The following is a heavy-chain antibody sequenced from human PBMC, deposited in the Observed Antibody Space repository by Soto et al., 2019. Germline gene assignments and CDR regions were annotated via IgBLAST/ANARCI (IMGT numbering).Heavy chain of an antibody. J-gene: IGHJ6*02. CDR2: IYWDDDK. V-gene: IGHV2-5*02. CDR3: VQSRCGGDCLQSYSSHSYYGLDV. CDR1: GFSLSTIGVG. Sequence: QITLKESGPTLVKPTQTLTLTCTFSGFSLSTIGVGVGWIRQPPGKALEWLALIYWDDDKSYSPSLKSRLTVTKDTSKNQVVLTMTNMDPVDTATYYCVQSRCGGDCLQSYSSHSYYGLDVWGQGTTVTVSS. D-gene: IGHD2-21*02.